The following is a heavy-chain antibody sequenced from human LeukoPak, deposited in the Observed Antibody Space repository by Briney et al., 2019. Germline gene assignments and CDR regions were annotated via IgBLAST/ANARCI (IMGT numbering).Heavy chain of an antibody. Sequence: GGSLRLSCVASGFIFSSHGMSWVRQAPGKGLEWVSTVTSRSATHYTDSVKGRFITSRDSSKNTLFLQMNSLRAEDTALYYCTTTRPYGTTWAGAFEDWGQGTPVTVSS. CDR1: GFIFSSHG. CDR2: VTSRSAT. J-gene: IGHJ4*02. D-gene: IGHD6-19*01. CDR3: TTTRPYGTTWAGAFED. V-gene: IGHV3-23*01.